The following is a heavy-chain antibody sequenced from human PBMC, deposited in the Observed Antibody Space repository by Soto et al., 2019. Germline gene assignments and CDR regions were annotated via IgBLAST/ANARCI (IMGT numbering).Heavy chain of an antibody. V-gene: IGHV1-69*06. CDR2: IIPIFGTA. D-gene: IGHD3-22*01. CDR1: GGTFSSYA. J-gene: IGHJ4*02. Sequence: GASVKVSCKASGGTFSSYAISWVRQAPGQGLEWMGGIIPIFGTANYAQKFQGRVTITADKSTSTAYMELSSLRSEDTAVYYCARDWGTNSFPEYRYYYDSSGYYPHFDYWGQGTLVTVSS. CDR3: ARDWGTNSFPEYRYYYDSSGYYPHFDY.